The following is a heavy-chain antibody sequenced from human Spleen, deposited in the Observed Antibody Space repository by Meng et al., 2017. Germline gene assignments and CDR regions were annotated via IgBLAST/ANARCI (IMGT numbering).Heavy chain of an antibody. CDR1: GYTFTGYY. CDR3: ARALMLRGVIIDNWLDP. V-gene: IGHV1-2*02. Sequence: QVQLVKSGAEVKKPGASVKVSCKASGYTFTGYYMHWVRQAPGQGLEWMGWINPNSGGTNYAQKFQGRVTMTRDTSISTAYMELSGLRFDDTAVYFCARALMLRGVIIDNWLDPWGQGTLVTVSS. D-gene: IGHD3-10*01. CDR2: INPNSGGT. J-gene: IGHJ5*02.